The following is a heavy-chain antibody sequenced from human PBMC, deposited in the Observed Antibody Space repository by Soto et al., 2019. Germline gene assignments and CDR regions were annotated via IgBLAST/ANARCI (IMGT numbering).Heavy chain of an antibody. J-gene: IGHJ4*02. CDR1: GGSISSGGYY. CDR2: IYYSGST. V-gene: IGHV4-31*03. Sequence: QVQLQESGPGLVKPSQTLSLTCTVSGGSISSGGYYWSWIRQHPGKGLEWIGHIYYSGSTYYNPSLKSRVTISVDTSKNQFSMKLSSVTAADTAVYYCARVVVVAASIAYWGQGTLVTVSS. CDR3: ARVVVVAASIAY. D-gene: IGHD2-15*01.